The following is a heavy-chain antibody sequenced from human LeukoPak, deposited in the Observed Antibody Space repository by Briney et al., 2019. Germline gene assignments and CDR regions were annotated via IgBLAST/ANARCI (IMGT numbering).Heavy chain of an antibody. CDR3: ARIVPYYYDSSGYSHGAFDI. V-gene: IGHV4-4*09. Sequence: PSETLSLTCTVSGGSISSYYWSWIRQPPGKGLEWIGYIYTSGSTNYNPSLKSRVTISVDTSKNQFSLKLSSVTAADTAVYYCARIVPYYYDSSGYSHGAFDIWGQGTMVTVSS. CDR1: GGSISSYY. CDR2: IYTSGST. D-gene: IGHD3-22*01. J-gene: IGHJ3*02.